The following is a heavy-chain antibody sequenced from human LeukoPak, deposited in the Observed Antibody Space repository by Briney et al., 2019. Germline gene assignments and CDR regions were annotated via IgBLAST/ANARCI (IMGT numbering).Heavy chain of an antibody. D-gene: IGHD3-22*01. CDR2: IKQDGSEK. CDR1: GFTFSSYW. J-gene: IGHJ4*02. CDR3: AKDPYDSYFDY. V-gene: IGHV3-7*03. Sequence: GGSLRLSCAASGFTFSSYWMSWVRQAPGKGLEWVANIKQDGSEKYYVDSVKGRFTISRDNSKNTLYLQMNSLRAEDTAVYYCAKDPYDSYFDYWGQGTLVTVSS.